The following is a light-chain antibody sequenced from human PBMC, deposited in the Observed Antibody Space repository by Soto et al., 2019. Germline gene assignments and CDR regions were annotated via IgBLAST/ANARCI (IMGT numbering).Light chain of an antibody. CDR3: CAYAGSFYV. J-gene: IGLJ1*01. V-gene: IGLV2-23*02. CDR1: SSDVGNYNL. Sequence: QSVLTQPASVSGSPGQSITISCTGTSSDVGNYNLVSWYQQHPGKAPKLMIYEVSKRPSGVSNRFSGSKSGNTASLTISGLQAEDEADYYRCAYAGSFYVFGTGTKVTVL. CDR2: EVS.